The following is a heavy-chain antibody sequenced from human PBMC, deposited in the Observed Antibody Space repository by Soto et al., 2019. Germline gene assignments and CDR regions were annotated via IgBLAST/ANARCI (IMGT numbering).Heavy chain of an antibody. Sequence: PGESLKISCKGSGYSLTSYWISWVRQMPGKGLEWMGRIDPSDSYTNYSPSFQGHVTISADKSISTAYLQWSSLKASDTAMYYWARHVVGARGWVEEPLWGQGTLVTVSS. J-gene: IGHJ4*02. CDR3: ARHVVGARGWVEEPL. V-gene: IGHV5-10-1*01. D-gene: IGHD1-1*01. CDR1: GYSLTSYW. CDR2: IDPSDSYT.